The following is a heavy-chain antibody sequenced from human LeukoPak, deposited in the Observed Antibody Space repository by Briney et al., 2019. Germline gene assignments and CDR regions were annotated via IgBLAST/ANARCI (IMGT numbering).Heavy chain of an antibody. CDR2: IKQDGSDK. CDR3: AGGLGFLIES. D-gene: IGHD3-3*01. Sequence: HPGGSLILSCAASGFTFSSYYLTWLRQAPGKGLELVANIKQDGSDKYYLGSVKGRFTISRDNAKNSLFLQLKSLRVEDTAVYFCAGGLGFLIESWGQGTRVTGS. J-gene: IGHJ4*02. V-gene: IGHV3-7*04. CDR1: GFTFSSYY.